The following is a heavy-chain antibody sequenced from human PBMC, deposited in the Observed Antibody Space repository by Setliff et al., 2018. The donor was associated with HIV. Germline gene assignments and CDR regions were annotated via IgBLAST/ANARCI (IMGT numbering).Heavy chain of an antibody. Sequence: GGSLRLSCAASGFTFSNYAMSWVRQAPGKGLEWVSGISGSAGTTYYADSVKGRFTISRDNSKNTVYLQMSSLRAEDTAVYYCARVAAAAANLLYYFDYWGQGTLVTVSS. V-gene: IGHV3-23*01. J-gene: IGHJ4*02. CDR1: GFTFSNYA. CDR3: ARVAAAAANLLYYFDY. D-gene: IGHD6-13*01. CDR2: ISGSAGTT.